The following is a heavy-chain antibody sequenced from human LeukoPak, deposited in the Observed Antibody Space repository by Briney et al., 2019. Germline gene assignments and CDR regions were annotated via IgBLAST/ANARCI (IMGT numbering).Heavy chain of an antibody. V-gene: IGHV4-34*01. CDR2: INHRGST. D-gene: IGHD3-3*01. J-gene: IGHJ3*02. CDR1: GGSSSVYY. CDR3: ARDGFTIFGVVTNYGPAFDI. Sequence: PSETLSLTCAVYGGSSSVYYWSWIRQPPGKGLEWIGEINHRGSTTYNPSLKSRVTISGDTSKNQFSLKLSSVTAADTAVYYCARDGFTIFGVVTNYGPAFDIWGQGTMVTVSS.